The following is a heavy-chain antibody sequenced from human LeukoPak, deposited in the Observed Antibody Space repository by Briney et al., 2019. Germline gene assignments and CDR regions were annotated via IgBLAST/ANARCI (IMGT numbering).Heavy chain of an antibody. CDR3: ARGYCTNGVCYPTYYYYYYMDV. D-gene: IGHD2-8*01. CDR1: GGTFSSYA. V-gene: IGHV1-69*01. CDR2: IIPIFGTA. Sequence: GSSVKVSCKASGGTFSSYAISWVRQAPGQGLEWMGGIIPIFGTANYAQKFQGRVTTTADESTSTAYMEMSSLRSEDTAVYYCARGYCTNGVCYPTYYYYYYMDVWGKGTTVTVSS. J-gene: IGHJ6*03.